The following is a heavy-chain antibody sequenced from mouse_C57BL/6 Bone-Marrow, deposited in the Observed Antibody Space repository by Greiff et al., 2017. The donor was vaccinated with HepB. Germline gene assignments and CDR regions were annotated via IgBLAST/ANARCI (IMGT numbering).Heavy chain of an antibody. CDR2: ISSGGDYI. CDR3: TRERFDYYGSSYWYFDV. J-gene: IGHJ1*03. D-gene: IGHD1-1*01. CDR1: GFTFSSYA. Sequence: EVKLMESGEGLVKPGGSLKLSCAASGFTFSSYAMSWVRQTPEKRLEWVAYISSGGDYIYYADTVKGRFTISRDNARNTLYLQMSSLKSEDTAMYYCTRERFDYYGSSYWYFDVWGTGTTVTVSS. V-gene: IGHV5-9-1*02.